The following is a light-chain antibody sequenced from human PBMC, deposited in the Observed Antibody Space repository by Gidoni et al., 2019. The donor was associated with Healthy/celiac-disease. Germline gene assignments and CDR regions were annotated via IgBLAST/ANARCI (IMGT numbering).Light chain of an antibody. CDR2: DVS. CDR3: SSYTSSSTLGV. Sequence: QSALTQPASVSGSPGQSIPISCTGTSSDVGGYHYVSWYQQHPGKAPKLMIYDVSNRPSGVSNRFSGAKSGNTASRTISGLQAEDEADYYCSSYTSSSTLGVFGGGTKLTVL. V-gene: IGLV2-14*03. J-gene: IGLJ2*01. CDR1: SSDVGGYHY.